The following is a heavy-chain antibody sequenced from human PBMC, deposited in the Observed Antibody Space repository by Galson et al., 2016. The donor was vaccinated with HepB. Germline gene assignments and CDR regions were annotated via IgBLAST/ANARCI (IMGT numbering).Heavy chain of an antibody. Sequence: SLRLSCAASGLTFSRCDMHWVRQATGKGLEWVSAIGTAGDTYYPGSVRGRFTISRENSKNSLYLQMNSLTAGDTAVYYCARGKFDCSGGTCHHYGMDVWGKGTTVTVSS. J-gene: IGHJ6*04. CDR3: ARGKFDCSGGTCHHYGMDV. CDR2: IGTAGDT. V-gene: IGHV3-13*01. D-gene: IGHD2-15*01. CDR1: GLTFSRCD.